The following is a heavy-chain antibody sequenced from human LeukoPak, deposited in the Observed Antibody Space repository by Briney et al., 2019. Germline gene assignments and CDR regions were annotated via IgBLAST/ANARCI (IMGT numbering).Heavy chain of an antibody. Sequence: GGSLRLSCAASGFTFSSYSMNWVRQAPGKGLEWVSYISSSSSTIYYADSVKGRFTISRDNVKKSLYLQMNSLRAEDTAVYYCAAIRLWFGPGAFDIWGQGTMVTVSS. D-gene: IGHD3-10*01. CDR2: ISSSSSTI. V-gene: IGHV3-48*01. CDR1: GFTFSSYS. J-gene: IGHJ3*02. CDR3: AAIRLWFGPGAFDI.